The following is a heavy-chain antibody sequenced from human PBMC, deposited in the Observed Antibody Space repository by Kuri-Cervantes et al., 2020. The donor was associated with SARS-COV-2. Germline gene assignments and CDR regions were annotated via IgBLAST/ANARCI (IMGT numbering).Heavy chain of an antibody. J-gene: IGHJ5*02. CDR3: AKDALGGGFDP. CDR2: ISYDGSNK. V-gene: IGHV3-30-3*01. D-gene: IGHD3-3*01. CDR1: GFTFSSYA. Sequence: GESLKISCAASGFTFSSYAMHWVRQAPGKGLERVAVISYDGSNKYYADSVKGRFTISRDNSKNTLYLQMNSLRAEDTAVYYCAKDALGGGFDPWGQGTLVTVSS.